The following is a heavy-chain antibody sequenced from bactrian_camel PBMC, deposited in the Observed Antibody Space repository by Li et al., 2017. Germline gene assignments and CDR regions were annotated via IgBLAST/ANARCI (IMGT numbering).Heavy chain of an antibody. CDR1: GYTYSTNC. CDR3: ALLGSRLDL. J-gene: IGHJ4*01. CDR2: IFTRDHSS. Sequence: QLVESGGGSVQAGGSLRLSCAASGYTYSTNCMGWFRQAPGKEREGVALIFTRDHSSYYLDSVKGRFTISLDNAKATLYLQMNSLTPEDTGTYYCALLGSRLDLWGQGTQVTVS. D-gene: IGHD4*01. V-gene: IGHV3S28*01.